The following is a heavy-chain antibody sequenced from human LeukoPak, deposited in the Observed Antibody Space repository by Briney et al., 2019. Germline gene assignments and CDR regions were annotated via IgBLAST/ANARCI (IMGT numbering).Heavy chain of an antibody. CDR3: ARGGSHQAVKFFDY. Sequence: SETLSLTCAVYGGSFSGYYWSWIRQPPGKGLEWIGEINHSGSTNYNPSLKSRVTISVDTSKNQFSLKLSSATAADTAVYYCARGGSHQAVKFFDYWGQGTPVTVSS. D-gene: IGHD6-19*01. V-gene: IGHV4-34*01. CDR2: INHSGST. CDR1: GGSFSGYY. J-gene: IGHJ4*02.